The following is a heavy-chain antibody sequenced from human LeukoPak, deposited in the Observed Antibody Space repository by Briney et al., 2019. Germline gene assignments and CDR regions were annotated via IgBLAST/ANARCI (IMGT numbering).Heavy chain of an antibody. J-gene: IGHJ3*02. V-gene: IGHV4-4*07. CDR1: GGSISSYY. CDR2: IYTSGST. CDR3: ARGRFSSTSCYTSAFDI. D-gene: IGHD2-2*02. Sequence: PSETLSLTCTVSGGSISSYYWSWIRQPAGKGLEWIGRIYTSGSTNYNPSLKSRVTMSVDTSKNQFSLKLSSVTAADTAVYYCARGRFSSTSCYTSAFDIWGQGTMVTVSS.